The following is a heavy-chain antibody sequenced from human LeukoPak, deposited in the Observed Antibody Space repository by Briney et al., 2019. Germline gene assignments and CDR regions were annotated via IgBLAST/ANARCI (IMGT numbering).Heavy chain of an antibody. J-gene: IGHJ4*02. Sequence: GGSLRLSCAASGFTFSSYAMSWVRQAPGKGLEWVSAISGSGGSTYYADSVKGRFTISRDNSKNTLYLQMNSLRAEDVAVYYCAKVVGATGSNFDYWGQGTLVTVSS. CDR2: ISGSGGST. CDR3: AKVVGATGSNFDY. CDR1: GFTFSSYA. V-gene: IGHV3-23*01. D-gene: IGHD1-26*01.